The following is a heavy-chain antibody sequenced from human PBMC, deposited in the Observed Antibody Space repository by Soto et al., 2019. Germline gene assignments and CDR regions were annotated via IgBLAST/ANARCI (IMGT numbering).Heavy chain of an antibody. Sequence: TSETLSLTCIVSGESISGTIYYWGWIRQPPGKGLEWIGSIHYSGSTYYNPSLKSRVTISVDTSKNHFSLKLTSVTAADTAVYYCARPGGSGWFYFDSWGQGSQVTVSS. J-gene: IGHJ4*02. D-gene: IGHD6-13*01. V-gene: IGHV4-39*02. CDR2: IHYSGST. CDR1: GESISGTIYY. CDR3: ARPGGSGWFYFDS.